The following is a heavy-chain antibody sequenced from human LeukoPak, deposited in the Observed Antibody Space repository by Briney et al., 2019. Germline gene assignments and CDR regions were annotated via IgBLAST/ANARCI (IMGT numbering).Heavy chain of an antibody. CDR3: ARTFTMVRGVIIPPAGMDV. V-gene: IGHV3-53*04. J-gene: IGHJ6*02. Sequence: PGGSLRLSCAASGFTVSSNYMSWVRQAPGKGLEWVSVIYSGGSTYYADSVKGRFTISRHNSKNTLYLQTNSLRAEDTAVYYCARTFTMVRGVIIPPAGMDVWGQGTTVTVSS. D-gene: IGHD3-10*01. CDR2: IYSGGST. CDR1: GFTVSSNY.